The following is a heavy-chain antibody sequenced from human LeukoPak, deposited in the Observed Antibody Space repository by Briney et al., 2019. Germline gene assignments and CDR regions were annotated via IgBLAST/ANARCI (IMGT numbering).Heavy chain of an antibody. D-gene: IGHD2/OR15-2a*01. CDR3: ARDLSLEGRWAELDY. J-gene: IGHJ4*02. Sequence: GGSLRLSCVASGFTFSGYDIHWVRQAPGKGLEWVTLISYDGSNKYYADSVKGRFTISRDNSKNTLYLQMNSLRAEDTAVYYCARDLSLEGRWAELDYWGQGTLVTVSS. V-gene: IGHV3-30*03. CDR1: GFTFSGYD. CDR2: ISYDGSNK.